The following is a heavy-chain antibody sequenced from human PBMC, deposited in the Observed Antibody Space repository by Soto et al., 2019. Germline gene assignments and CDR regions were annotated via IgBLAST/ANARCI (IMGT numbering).Heavy chain of an antibody. J-gene: IGHJ6*02. D-gene: IGHD6-19*01. V-gene: IGHV4-61*01. CDR3: PRGIEGWYQGRYYYGMDV. Sequence: QVQLQESGPGLVKPSETLSLTCTVSGGSVSSGSYYWSWIRQPPGKGLEWIGYIYYSGSTNYNPSLTSRVTISVDTSKKQFSLTLTSVTAADTAVYYCPRGIEGWYQGRYYYGMDVWGQGTTVTVSS. CDR2: IYYSGST. CDR1: GGSVSSGSYY.